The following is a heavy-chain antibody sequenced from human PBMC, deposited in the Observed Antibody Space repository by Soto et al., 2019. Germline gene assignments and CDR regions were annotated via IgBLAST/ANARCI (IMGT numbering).Heavy chain of an antibody. CDR2: INESGST. Sequence: PSETLSLTCAVYGGSFSGYYWDWIRQPPGKGLEWIGEINESGSTNYNSSLKSRVIISIDTSKNQFSLNLNSVTAADTAVYYCTRGPFRQRYVMDVWGQGTTVTVSS. CDR3: TRGPFRQRYVMDV. V-gene: IGHV4-34*01. D-gene: IGHD6-25*01. J-gene: IGHJ6*02. CDR1: GGSFSGYY.